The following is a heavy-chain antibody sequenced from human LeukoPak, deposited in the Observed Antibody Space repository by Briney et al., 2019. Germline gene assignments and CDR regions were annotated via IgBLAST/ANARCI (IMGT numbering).Heavy chain of an antibody. CDR1: GYTFTNYG. J-gene: IGHJ3*02. D-gene: IGHD3-3*01. V-gene: IGHV1-18*01. Sequence: ASVKVSCKASGYTFTNYGISWVRQAPGHGLEWMGWTSAYNGNTKYAQNVQGRVMMTTDTSTSTAYMELRSLRPDDTAVYFCARDRSFRSDFWSVTDAFDMWGPGTMVIVSS. CDR3: ARDRSFRSDFWSVTDAFDM. CDR2: TSAYNGNT.